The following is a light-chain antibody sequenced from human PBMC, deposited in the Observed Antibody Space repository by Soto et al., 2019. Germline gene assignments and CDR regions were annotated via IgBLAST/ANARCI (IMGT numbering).Light chain of an antibody. CDR2: GAS. CDR1: QDIRNS. Sequence: DIQMTQSTSSLSASVGDRGTITCQASQDIRNSLHWYQLKPGKAPKLLIYGASNLETGVPSRFSGSGSGTDFTFTITTLQPEDIATYYCQQYDNLPRTVGGGTKVDIK. J-gene: IGKJ4*01. CDR3: QQYDNLPRT. V-gene: IGKV1-33*01.